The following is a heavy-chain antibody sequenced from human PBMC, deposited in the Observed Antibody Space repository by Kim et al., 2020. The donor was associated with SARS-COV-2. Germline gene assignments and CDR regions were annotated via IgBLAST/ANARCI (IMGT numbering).Heavy chain of an antibody. V-gene: IGHV1-8*01. CDR3: ARAANPSYYYGSGVHASYYFGMDV. Sequence: ASVKVSCKASGYIFTEFDVNWVRQAPGQGLEWMGWVNPSNGETGYAQKFQGRVTMTRYTSITTSYMELSSLTSDDTAVYYCARAANPSYYYGSGVHASYYFGMDVWGQGTTVTVSS. CDR2: VNPSNGET. CDR1: GYIFTEFD. D-gene: IGHD3-10*01. J-gene: IGHJ6*02.